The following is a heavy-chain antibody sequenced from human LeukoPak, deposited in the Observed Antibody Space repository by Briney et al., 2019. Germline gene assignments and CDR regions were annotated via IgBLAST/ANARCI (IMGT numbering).Heavy chain of an antibody. V-gene: IGHV3-33*01. J-gene: IGHJ4*02. CDR1: GFTFSSYG. Sequence: GRSLRLSCAASGFTFSSYGMHWVRQAPGKGLEWVAVIWYDGSNKHYADSVKGRFTISRDNSKNTLYLQMNSLRAEDTAVYYCARDQIVVVPAAIDYWGQGTLVTVSS. D-gene: IGHD2-2*01. CDR2: IWYDGSNK. CDR3: ARDQIVVVPAAIDY.